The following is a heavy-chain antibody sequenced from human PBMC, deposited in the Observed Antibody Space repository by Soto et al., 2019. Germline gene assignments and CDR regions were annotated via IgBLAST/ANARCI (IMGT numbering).Heavy chain of an antibody. Sequence: LRLSCAASGFTFSSYVMHWVRQAPGKGLEWVAVISYDGSNKYYADSVKGRFTISRDNSKNTLYLQMNSLRAEDTAVYYCAREYSSSWYSFLGYFDYWGQGTLVTVSS. J-gene: IGHJ4*02. CDR3: AREYSSSWYSFLGYFDY. D-gene: IGHD6-13*01. CDR2: ISYDGSNK. CDR1: GFTFSSYV. V-gene: IGHV3-30-3*01.